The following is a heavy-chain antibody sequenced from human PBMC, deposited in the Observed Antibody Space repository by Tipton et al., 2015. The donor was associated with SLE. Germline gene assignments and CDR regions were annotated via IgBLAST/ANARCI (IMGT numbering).Heavy chain of an antibody. D-gene: IGHD1-26*01. Sequence: TLSLTCTVSGGSISSYYWSWIRQPAGKGLEWIGRIYPSGSTNSNPSLKSRVTMSVDTSKNQFSLKLSSVTAADTAVYYCARHGRGRSRELRWFDPWGQGTLVTVSS. CDR3: ARHGRGRSRELRWFDP. J-gene: IGHJ5*02. CDR1: GGSISSYY. V-gene: IGHV4-4*07. CDR2: IYPSGST.